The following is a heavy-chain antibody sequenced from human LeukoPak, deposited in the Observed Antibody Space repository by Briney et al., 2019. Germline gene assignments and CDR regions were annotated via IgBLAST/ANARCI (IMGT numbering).Heavy chain of an antibody. V-gene: IGHV1-2*02. CDR2: MNPKSGGA. CDR3: ARGDCANGVCLLLRDS. CDR1: GYTFTGYD. J-gene: IGHJ5*01. D-gene: IGHD2-8*01. Sequence: GASVKVSCKASGYTFTGYDIHWVREAPGQGLEWMGWMNPKSGGARYAQKFQGRVTMTRDTSINTAYMELSSLRSDDTAVYYCARGDCANGVCLLLRDSWGQGTLVTISS.